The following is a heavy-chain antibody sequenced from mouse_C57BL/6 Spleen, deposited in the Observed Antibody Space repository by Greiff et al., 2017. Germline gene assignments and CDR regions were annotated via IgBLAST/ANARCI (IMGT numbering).Heavy chain of an antibody. V-gene: IGHV1-69*01. D-gene: IGHD1-1*01. J-gene: IGHJ2*01. CDR1: GYTFTSYW. Sequence: QVQLQQPGAELVMPGASVKLSCKASGYTFTSYWMHWVKQRPGQGLEWIGEIDPSDSYTNYNQKFKGKSTLTVYKSSSTAYMQLSSLTSEDSAVYYCASHGSSYGYYFDYWGQGTTLTVSS. CDR3: ASHGSSYGYYFDY. CDR2: IDPSDSYT.